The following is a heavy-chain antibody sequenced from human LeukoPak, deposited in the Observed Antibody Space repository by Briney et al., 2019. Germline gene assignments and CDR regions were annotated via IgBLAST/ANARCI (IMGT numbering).Heavy chain of an antibody. V-gene: IGHV3-73*01. CDR3: TRVTTVAASDFDY. J-gene: IGHJ4*01. CDR2: IRSKANNYAT. CDR1: GFTFSGSA. Sequence: GGSLRLSCAASGFTFSGSAIHWVRQASGKGLEWVDRIRSKANNYATEYAASVKGRFIISRDDSKNTTYLQMNSLKTEDTAVYYCTRVTTVAASDFDYWGHGTLVTVSS. D-gene: IGHD6-19*01.